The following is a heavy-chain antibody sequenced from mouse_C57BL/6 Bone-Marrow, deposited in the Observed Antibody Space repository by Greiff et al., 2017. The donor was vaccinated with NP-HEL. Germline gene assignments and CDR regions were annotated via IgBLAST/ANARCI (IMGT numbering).Heavy chain of an antibody. J-gene: IGHJ3*01. CDR1: GYTFTSYW. Sequence: QVQLQQPGTELVKPGASVKLSCKASGYTFTSYWMHWVKQRPGQGLEWIGNINPSNGGTNYNEKFKSKATLSVDKSSSTAYLQLSSLTSEDAAVYFCAAGLGAWFAYWGQGTLVTVSA. D-gene: IGHD2-4*01. CDR2: INPSNGGT. CDR3: AAGLGAWFAY. V-gene: IGHV1-53*01.